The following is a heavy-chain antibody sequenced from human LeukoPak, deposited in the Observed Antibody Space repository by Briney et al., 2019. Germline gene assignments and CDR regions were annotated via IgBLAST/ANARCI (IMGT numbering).Heavy chain of an antibody. J-gene: IGHJ4*02. CDR3: TSWSTTPLLN. CDR2: ISGSGGST. D-gene: IGHD4-17*01. Sequence: GGSLRLSCAASGFTFSSYGMSWVRQAPGKGLEWVSAISGSGGSTYYADSVKGRFTISRDNSKNTLYLQMNSLRAEDTAVYYCTSWSTTPLLNWGQGTLVTVSS. V-gene: IGHV3-23*01. CDR1: GFTFSSYG.